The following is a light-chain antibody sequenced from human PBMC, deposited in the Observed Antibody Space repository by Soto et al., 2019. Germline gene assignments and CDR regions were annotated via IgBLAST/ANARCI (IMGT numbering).Light chain of an antibody. CDR2: GAS. V-gene: IGKV3-15*01. CDR3: QQYXDWPPVT. CDR1: QGIGSN. Sequence: EVVMTQSPATLSLSPGDRATVSCRASQGIGSNLAWYQQKPGQAPRLLIYGASTRAAGVPARFXGSGXGTXXXXXXXXXXSEDFALXXCQQYXDWPPVTFGGVTKVEIK. J-gene: IGKJ4*01.